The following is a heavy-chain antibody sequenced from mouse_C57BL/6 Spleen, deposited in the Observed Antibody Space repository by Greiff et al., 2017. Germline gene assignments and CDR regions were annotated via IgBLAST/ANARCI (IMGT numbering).Heavy chain of an antibody. V-gene: IGHV1-42*01. Sequence: EVQLQQSGPELVKPGASVTISCTASGYSFTGYYMNWVKQSPEKSLEWIGEINPSTGGTTYNQKFKAKATLTVDKSSSTAYMQLKSLTSEDSAVYYCARRYYGSSPAWFAYWGQGTLVTVSA. D-gene: IGHD1-1*01. CDR3: ARRYYGSSPAWFAY. J-gene: IGHJ3*01. CDR1: GYSFTGYY. CDR2: INPSTGGT.